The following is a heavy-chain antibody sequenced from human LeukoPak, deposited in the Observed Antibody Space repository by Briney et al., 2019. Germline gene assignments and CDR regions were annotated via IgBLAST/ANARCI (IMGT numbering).Heavy chain of an antibody. Sequence: SVKVSCKASGGTFSSYAISWVRQAPGQGLEWMGGIIPIFGTANYAQKFQGRVTITADESTSTAYMELSSLRSEDTAVYYCARDRLSYYDSSGYLHYFDYWGQGTLVTVSS. CDR3: ARDRLSYYDSSGYLHYFDY. J-gene: IGHJ4*02. D-gene: IGHD3-22*01. CDR2: IIPIFGTA. V-gene: IGHV1-69*13. CDR1: GGTFSSYA.